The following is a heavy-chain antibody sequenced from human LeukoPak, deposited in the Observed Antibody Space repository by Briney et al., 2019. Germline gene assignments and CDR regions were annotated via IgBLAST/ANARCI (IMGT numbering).Heavy chain of an antibody. CDR1: GFTFSSYA. J-gene: IGHJ4*02. D-gene: IGHD3-10*01. V-gene: IGHV3-23*01. CDR3: AKDDGLGSGSYYIPFGFDY. CDR2: ISGSGGST. Sequence: PGGSLRLSCAASGFTFSSYAMSWVRQAPGKGLEWVSAISGSGGSTYYADSVKGRFTISRDNSKNTLYLQMNSLRAEDTAVYYCAKDDGLGSGSYYIPFGFDYWGQGTLVTVSS.